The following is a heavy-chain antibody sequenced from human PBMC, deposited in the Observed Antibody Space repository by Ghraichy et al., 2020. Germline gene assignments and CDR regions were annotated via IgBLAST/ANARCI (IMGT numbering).Heavy chain of an antibody. D-gene: IGHD4-23*01. V-gene: IGHV4-59*03. CDR1: GASISRNY. CDR2: IYYNGDT. Sequence: SQTLSLTCTVSGASISRNYWSWIRQPPGKGLEWIGWIYYNGDTNYNPSLKSRVTISVDASKNQFSLKLSSVTAADTAVYYCENGGNSLDFWGQGTLVTVSS. CDR3: ENGGNSLDF. J-gene: IGHJ4*02.